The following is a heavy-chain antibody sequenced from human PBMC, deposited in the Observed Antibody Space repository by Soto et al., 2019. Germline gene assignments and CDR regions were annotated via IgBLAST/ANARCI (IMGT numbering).Heavy chain of an antibody. CDR3: NAYYDFWVRPNPL. J-gene: IGHJ4*02. Sequence: EVQLVESGGGLVKPGGSLGLSCAASGLTFKNVWMHWVRQAPGKGLEWVGRIKSKADGETTDYTEPVKGRFTISRDDSKNTLHLQMNSLKTEDTVVYYCNAYYDFWVRPNPLWGQGTLVTVSS. D-gene: IGHD3-3*01. V-gene: IGHV3-15*07. CDR2: IKSKADGETT. CDR1: GLTFKNVW.